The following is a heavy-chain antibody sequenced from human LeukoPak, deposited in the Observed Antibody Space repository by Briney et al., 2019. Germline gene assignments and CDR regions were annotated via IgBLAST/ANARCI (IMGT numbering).Heavy chain of an antibody. CDR3: ARPPLNYYDSSDDAFDI. J-gene: IGHJ3*02. CDR1: GYSISSGYY. CDR2: MYHSGST. Sequence: SETLSLTCTVSGYSISSGYYWGWIRQPPGKGLEWIGSMYHSGSTYYNPSLKSRVTISVDTSKNQFSLKLSSVTAADTAVYYCARPPLNYYDSSDDAFDIWGQGTMVTVSS. V-gene: IGHV4-38-2*02. D-gene: IGHD3-22*01.